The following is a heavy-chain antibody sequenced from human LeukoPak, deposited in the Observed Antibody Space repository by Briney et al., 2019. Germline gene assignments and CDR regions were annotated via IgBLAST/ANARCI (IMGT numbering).Heavy chain of an antibody. J-gene: IGHJ4*02. D-gene: IGHD2-2*01. CDR1: GFTFSSYA. V-gene: IGHV3-30*04. Sequence: GGSLRLSCAASGFTFSSYAMHWVRQAPGKGLEWVAVISYDGSNKYYADSVKGRFTISRDNSKNTLYLQMNSLRAEDTAVYYCARGRYCSSISCRTELDYWGQGTLVTVSS. CDR2: ISYDGSNK. CDR3: ARGRYCSSISCRTELDY.